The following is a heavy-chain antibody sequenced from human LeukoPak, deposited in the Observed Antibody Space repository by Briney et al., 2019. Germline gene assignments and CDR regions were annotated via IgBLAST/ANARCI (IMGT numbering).Heavy chain of an antibody. V-gene: IGHV4-59*01. CDR2: IYYSGST. CDR1: GGSISSYY. D-gene: IGHD3-3*01. CDR3: ARGNYDFWSGYYDYYFDY. Sequence: SETLSLTCTVSGGSISSYYWSWIRQPPGKGLEWIGYIYYSGSTNYNPSLKSRVTISVDTSKNQFSLKLSSVTAADTAVYYCARGNYDFWSGYYDYYFDYWGQGTLVTVSS. J-gene: IGHJ4*02.